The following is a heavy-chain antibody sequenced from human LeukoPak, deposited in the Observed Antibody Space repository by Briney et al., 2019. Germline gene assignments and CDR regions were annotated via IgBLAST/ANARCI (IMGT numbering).Heavy chain of an antibody. J-gene: IGHJ3*02. Sequence: SETLSLTCTDYWNWIRQPPGKGLEWIGYVFYSGSTNYNPSLKSRVTISVDTSKNQFSLKLTSVTAADTALYYCARDAVTYDAFDIWGQGTMVTVSS. CDR3: ARDAVTYDAFDI. CDR1: Y. V-gene: IGHV4-59*01. D-gene: IGHD2-21*02. CDR2: VFYSGST.